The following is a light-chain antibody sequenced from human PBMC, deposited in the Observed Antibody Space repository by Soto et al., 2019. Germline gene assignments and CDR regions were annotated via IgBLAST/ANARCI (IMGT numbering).Light chain of an antibody. CDR1: HNIRRY. V-gene: IGKV1-39*01. CDR2: INC. Sequence: DIQMTQSPDSLSASVGDRVSITCRASHNIRRYFNWYQHKPGKAPKLLIYINCSLHSGVPSRFSGSGSGTDFTLTISSLQAEDFATYYCQQSYSIPVTLGPGTRLEIK. J-gene: IGKJ5*01. CDR3: QQSYSIPVT.